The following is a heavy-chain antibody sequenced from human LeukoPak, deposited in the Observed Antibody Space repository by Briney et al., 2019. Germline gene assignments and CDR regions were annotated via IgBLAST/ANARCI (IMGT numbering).Heavy chain of an antibody. Sequence: SETLSLTCAVYGGSFSPYYWSWIRQPPGKGLEWIGEINHSGSTNYNPSLKSRVTISVDTSKNQFSLRLSSVAAADTAVYYCARGGFYCGGDCYVDYWGQGTLVTVSS. CDR1: GGSFSPYY. J-gene: IGHJ4*02. CDR2: INHSGST. D-gene: IGHD2-21*02. V-gene: IGHV4-34*01. CDR3: ARGGFYCGGDCYVDY.